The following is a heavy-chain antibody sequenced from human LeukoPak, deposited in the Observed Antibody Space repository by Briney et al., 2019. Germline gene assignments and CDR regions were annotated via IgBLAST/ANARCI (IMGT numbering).Heavy chain of an antibody. CDR3: AKDQYYYYDSSGSYHGAPFEY. CDR2: ISDSGDST. Sequence: GGSLRLSCSASGFTFTSSAMTWVRQLPGKGLDWVSTISDSGDSTYYADSVKGRFTISRDNTKNRLSLQMSGLRAEDTAVYYCAKDQYYYYDSSGSYHGAPFEYWGQGALVTVSA. D-gene: IGHD3-22*01. CDR1: GFTFTSSA. V-gene: IGHV3-23*01. J-gene: IGHJ4*02.